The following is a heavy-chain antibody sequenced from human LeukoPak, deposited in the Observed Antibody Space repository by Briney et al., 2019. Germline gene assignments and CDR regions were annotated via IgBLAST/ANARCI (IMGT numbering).Heavy chain of an antibody. J-gene: IGHJ5*02. Sequence: SETLSLTCTVSGGSISDNYWSRIRQSAGKGLESIGGIHGIASPSYNPSFKSRVTISVNKSNNPFSLRLSSVTAADAAVFYCAKIRSSSNNWFDPWGQGSLVTVSS. CDR3: AKIRSSSNNWFDP. D-gene: IGHD2-2*01. V-gene: IGHV4-4*07. CDR2: IHGIASP. CDR1: GGSISDNY.